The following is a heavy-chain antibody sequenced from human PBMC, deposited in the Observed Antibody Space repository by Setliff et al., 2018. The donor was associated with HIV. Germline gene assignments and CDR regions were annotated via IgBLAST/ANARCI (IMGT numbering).Heavy chain of an antibody. CDR1: GFSFSSKY. D-gene: IGHD3-10*01. Sequence: GGSLRLSCAASGFSFSSKYMSWVRQAPGKGLVWVSRINSDGSTTTYADSVKDRFTISRDNAKNTLYLQMSSLRAEDTAVYYCARDRLESLWYGDLHYMDVWGKGTTVTVSS. CDR2: INSDGSTT. V-gene: IGHV3-74*01. J-gene: IGHJ6*03. CDR3: ARDRLESLWYGDLHYMDV.